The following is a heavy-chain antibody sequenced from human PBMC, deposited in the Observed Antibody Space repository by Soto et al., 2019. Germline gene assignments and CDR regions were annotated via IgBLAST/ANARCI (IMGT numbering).Heavy chain of an antibody. CDR1: GYTFTSYG. CDR2: ISAYKGNT. Sequence: ASVKVSCKASGYTFTSYGISWVRQAPGQGLEWMGWISAYKGNTNYEQKHQGRITMTTNTSTSTAYMELSSLRSEDTAVYYCARDRFYDFWSGYSESAVNWLDPWGQGTLVTVSS. CDR3: ARDRFYDFWSGYSESAVNWLDP. D-gene: IGHD3-3*01. V-gene: IGHV1-18*01. J-gene: IGHJ5*02.